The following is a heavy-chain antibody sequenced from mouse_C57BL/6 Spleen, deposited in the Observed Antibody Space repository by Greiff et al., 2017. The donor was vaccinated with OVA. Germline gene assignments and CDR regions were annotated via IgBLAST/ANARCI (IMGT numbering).Heavy chain of an antibody. CDR2: IDPANGNT. V-gene: IGHV14-3*01. CDR1: GFNIKNNY. J-gene: IGHJ4*01. CDR3: ARGRSFYAMDY. D-gene: IGHD1-1*01. Sequence: VQLKESVAELVRPGASVKLSCTASGFNIKNNYMHWVKQRPEQGLEWIGRIDPANGNTKYAPKFQSKATITADTSSNTAYLQLSSLTSEDTAIYYCARGRSFYAMDYSGQGTSVTVSS.